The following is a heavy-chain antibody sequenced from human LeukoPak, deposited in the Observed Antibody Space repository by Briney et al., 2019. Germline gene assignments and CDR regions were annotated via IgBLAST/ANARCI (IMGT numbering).Heavy chain of an antibody. CDR3: AKDRGGYCSGDRCYYYHYYMDV. J-gene: IGHJ6*03. D-gene: IGHD2-15*01. CDR1: GFTFSSYG. CDR2: IWYDGSKK. Sequence: GGSLRLSCAASGFTFSSYGMHWVRQAPGKGLEWVALIWYDGSKKYYADSVKGRFTISRDNSKNTLYLQMNTLRAEDTAIYYCAKDRGGYCSGDRCYYYHYYMDVWGKGTTVTVSS. V-gene: IGHV3-30*02.